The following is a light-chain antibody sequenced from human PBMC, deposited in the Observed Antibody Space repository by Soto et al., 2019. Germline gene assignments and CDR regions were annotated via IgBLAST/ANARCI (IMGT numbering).Light chain of an antibody. V-gene: IGKV1-8*01. CDR2: AAS. Sequence: AIRMTQSPSSFSASTGDRVTITCRARQGISSYLAWYQQKPGKAPKLLIYAASTLQSAVPSRFSGSGSGTDFTLTISCLQSEDFATYYRQQYYSYPLTFGQGTKLEIK. CDR3: QQYYSYPLT. CDR1: QGISSY. J-gene: IGKJ2*01.